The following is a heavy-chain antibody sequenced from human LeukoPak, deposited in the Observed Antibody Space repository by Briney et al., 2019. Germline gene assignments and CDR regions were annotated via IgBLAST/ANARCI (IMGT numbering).Heavy chain of an antibody. CDR2: IYHSGST. D-gene: IGHD5-12*01. CDR3: ARDLSGANSGYDYPALDY. V-gene: IGHV4-4*02. J-gene: IGHJ4*02. CDR1: GGSISSSNW. Sequence: SGTLSLTCAVSGGSISSSNWWSWVRQPPGKGLEWIGEIYHSGSTNYNPSLKSRVTISVDKSKNQFSLKLSSVTAADTAVYYCARDLSGANSGYDYPALDYWGQGTLVTVSS.